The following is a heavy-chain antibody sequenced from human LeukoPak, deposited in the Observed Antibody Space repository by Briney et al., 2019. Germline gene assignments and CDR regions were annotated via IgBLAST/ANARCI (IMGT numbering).Heavy chain of an antibody. J-gene: IGHJ4*02. CDR2: INHSGST. V-gene: IGHV4-34*01. CDR1: GGSFSGYY. Sequence: SETLSLTCAVYGGSFSGYYWSWIRRPPGKGLEWIGEINHSGSTNYNPSLKSRVTISVDTSKNQFSLKLSSVTAADTAVYYCAREREPRITMVRGVISPFDYWGQGTLVTVSS. CDR3: AREREPRITMVRGVISPFDY. D-gene: IGHD3-10*01.